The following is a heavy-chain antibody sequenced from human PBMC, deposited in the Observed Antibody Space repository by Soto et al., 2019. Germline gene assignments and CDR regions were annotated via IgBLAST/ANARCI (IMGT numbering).Heavy chain of an antibody. D-gene: IGHD3-10*01. Sequence: ASVKVSCKASGYTFTSYGISWVRQAPGQGLEWMGWISAYNGNTNYAQKLQGRVTMTTDTSTSTAYMELRSLRSDDTAVYYCARDRRYGSGPLYYYYGMDVWGQGTTVTVSS. V-gene: IGHV1-18*01. CDR2: ISAYNGNT. CDR3: ARDRRYGSGPLYYYYGMDV. CDR1: GYTFTSYG. J-gene: IGHJ6*02.